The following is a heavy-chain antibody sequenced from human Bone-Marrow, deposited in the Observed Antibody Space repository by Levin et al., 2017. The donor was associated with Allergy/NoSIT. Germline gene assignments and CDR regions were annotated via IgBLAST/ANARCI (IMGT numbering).Heavy chain of an antibody. J-gene: IGHJ4*02. CDR2: INPSGGST. CDR1: GYTFTSYY. CDR3: ASESDIVVVPAATFDY. V-gene: IGHV1-46*01. D-gene: IGHD2-2*01. Sequence: VASVKVSCKASGYTFTSYYMHWVRQAPGQGLEWMGIINPSGGSTSYAQKFQGRVTMTRDTSTSTVYMELSSLRSEDTAVYYCASESDIVVVPAATFDYWGQGTQVTVSS.